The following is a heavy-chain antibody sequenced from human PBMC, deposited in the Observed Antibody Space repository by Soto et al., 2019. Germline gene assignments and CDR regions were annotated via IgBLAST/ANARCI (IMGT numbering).Heavy chain of an antibody. Sequence: ILSLNFTVCGGSVSSGGYYGSWIRQHPGKGLEWIGYIYYSGSTYYNPSLKSRVTISVDTSKNQFSLKLSSVTAADTAVYYCASKLVVATQRYYYYGMDVWGQGTTVTVSS. J-gene: IGHJ6*02. CDR2: IYYSGST. CDR3: ASKLVVATQRYYYYGMDV. CDR1: GGSVSSGGYY. V-gene: IGHV4-31*03. D-gene: IGHD2-15*01.